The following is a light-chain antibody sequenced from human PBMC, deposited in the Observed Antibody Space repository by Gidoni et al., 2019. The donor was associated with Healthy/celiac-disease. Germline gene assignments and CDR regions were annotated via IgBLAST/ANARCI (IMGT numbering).Light chain of an antibody. CDR3: QLRSNWLT. CDR2: DAS. Sequence: EIVLTQSPATLSLSPGERATLSCRASQSVSSYLAWYQQKPGQAPRLLIYDASNRATGIPARFSGSGSGTDFTLTISSLEPEDFAVYYCQLRSNWLTFXXXTTXEIK. J-gene: IGKJ4*01. CDR1: QSVSSY. V-gene: IGKV3-11*01.